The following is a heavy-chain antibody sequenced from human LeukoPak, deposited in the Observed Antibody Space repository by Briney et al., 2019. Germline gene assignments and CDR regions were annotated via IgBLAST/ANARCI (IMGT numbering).Heavy chain of an antibody. CDR3: ARGQYCSSTSCYVIGAFDI. D-gene: IGHD2-2*01. Sequence: QSGGSLRLSCAASGFTFSSYAMSWVRQAPGKGLEWVSAISGSGNSTYYADSVKGRFTISRDNSKNTLHLQMNTLRAEDTALYYCARGQYCSSTSCYVIGAFDIWGQGTMVTVSS. V-gene: IGHV3-23*01. CDR1: GFTFSSYA. J-gene: IGHJ3*02. CDR2: ISGSGNST.